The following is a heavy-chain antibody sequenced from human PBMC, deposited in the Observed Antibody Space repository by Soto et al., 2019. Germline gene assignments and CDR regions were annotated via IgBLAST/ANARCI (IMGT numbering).Heavy chain of an antibody. J-gene: IGHJ4*02. CDR2: VFWHDDK. CDR3: ARAYTYDFDY. D-gene: IGHD5-18*01. V-gene: IGHV2-5*01. CDR1: GFSFGVSGVG. Sequence: QITLKESGPTLVKPTQTLTLTCTFSGFSFGVSGVGVGWIRQPPGKALEWLALVFWHDDKRYNPSLRSRLTITKDAPQNQVVLTMTNMDPLDTATYFCARAYTYDFDYWGQGTLVSVSS.